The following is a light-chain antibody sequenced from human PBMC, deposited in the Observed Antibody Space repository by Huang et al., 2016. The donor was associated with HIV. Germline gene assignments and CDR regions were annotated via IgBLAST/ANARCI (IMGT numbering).Light chain of an antibody. V-gene: IGKV3-15*01. CDR2: CSS. CDR3: QQYDNWPPRGT. Sequence: IVMTQSPATLSVSPGERATLSCRASQSVSSNLAWYQQKPGQAPRLSIYCSSTRDTGMPARFSGSGSGTEFILTISSLQSEDFAVYYCQQYDNWPPRGTFGQGTKVEIK. CDR1: QSVSSN. J-gene: IGKJ1*01.